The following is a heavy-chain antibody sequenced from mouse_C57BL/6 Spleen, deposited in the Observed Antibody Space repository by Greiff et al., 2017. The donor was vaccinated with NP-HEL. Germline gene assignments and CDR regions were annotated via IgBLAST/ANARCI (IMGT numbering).Heavy chain of an antibody. D-gene: IGHD1-1*01. CDR3: ARRYGSRHPYWYFDV. CDR1: GYSFTSYY. V-gene: IGHV1-66*01. J-gene: IGHJ1*03. Sequence: QVQLQQSGPELVKPGASVKISCKASGYSFTSYYIHWVKQRPGQGLEWIGWIYPGSGNTKYNEKFKGKATLTADTSSSTAYMQLSSLTSEDSAVYYCARRYGSRHPYWYFDVWGTGTTVTVSS. CDR2: IYPGSGNT.